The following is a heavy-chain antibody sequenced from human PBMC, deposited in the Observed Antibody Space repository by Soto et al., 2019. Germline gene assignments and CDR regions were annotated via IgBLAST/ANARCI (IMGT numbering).Heavy chain of an antibody. CDR2: IKTDGSRT. CDR1: GFSFSKYW. CDR3: ARTNDNFGELDS. V-gene: IGHV3-74*01. D-gene: IGHD1-1*01. Sequence: EVQLVESGGGLVQPGGSLRLSCAASGFSFSKYWMHWVRQAPGTGLVWVSRIKTDGSRTNYADFVGGRFTISRDNAKNTLYLQLNGLRAEDSAVYYCARTNDNFGELDSWGQGTVVTVSS. J-gene: IGHJ4*02.